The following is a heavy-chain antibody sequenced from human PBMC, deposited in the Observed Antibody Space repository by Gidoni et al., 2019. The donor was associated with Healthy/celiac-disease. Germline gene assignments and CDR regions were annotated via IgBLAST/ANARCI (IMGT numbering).Heavy chain of an antibody. CDR1: GGSFSGYY. CDR3: ARGNPPHY. V-gene: IGHV4-34*01. Sequence: QVQLQQWGAGLLKPSETLSLTCAVYGGSFSGYYWSWIRQPPGKGLEWIGEINHSGSTNYNPSLKSRVTISVDTSKNQFSRKLSSVTAADTAVYYCARGNPPHYWGQGTLVTVSS. CDR2: INHSGST. J-gene: IGHJ4*02.